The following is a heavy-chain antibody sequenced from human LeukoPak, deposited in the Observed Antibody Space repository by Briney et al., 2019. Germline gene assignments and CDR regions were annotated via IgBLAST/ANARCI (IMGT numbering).Heavy chain of an antibody. D-gene: IGHD4-17*01. J-gene: IGHJ3*02. CDR1: GGSFSGYY. V-gene: IGHV4-34*01. CDR3: AREELRCVDI. CDR2: INHSGST. Sequence: PSETLSLTCAVYGGSFSGYYWSWIRQSPGKGLEWIGEINHSGSTNYNPSLKSRVTISVDTSKNQFSLKLSSVTAADTAVYYCAREELRCVDIWGQGTMVTVSS.